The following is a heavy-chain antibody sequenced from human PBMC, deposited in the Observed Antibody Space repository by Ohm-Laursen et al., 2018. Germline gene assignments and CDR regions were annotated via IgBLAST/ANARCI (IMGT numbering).Heavy chain of an antibody. Sequence: GTLSLTCIVSGGSISNYYWSWIRQPPGKGLEWIGHFYHSGGTNNNPSFKSRVTISIDTSKNQVSLNLNSVTAADTAVYYCASSQSSSWYHAFDVWGQGTMVTVSS. V-gene: IGHV4-4*08. D-gene: IGHD6-13*01. J-gene: IGHJ3*01. CDR3: ASSQSSSWYHAFDV. CDR2: FYHSGGT. CDR1: GGSISNYY.